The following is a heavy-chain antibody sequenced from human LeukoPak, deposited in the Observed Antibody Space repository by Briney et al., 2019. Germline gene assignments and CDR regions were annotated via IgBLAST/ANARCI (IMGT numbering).Heavy chain of an antibody. V-gene: IGHV1-2*06. D-gene: IGHD4-23*01. J-gene: IGHJ4*02. CDR2: INPNSGDT. CDR3: ASFAGYGGNSLDF. Sequence: ASVKVSCKAAGYTFTAYFIHWVRQAPGQGLERMGRINPNSGDTNYAQKFQGRVTMTRDTSISTAYIELSSLRSDDTAVYYCASFAGYGGNSLDFWGQGTLVTVSS. CDR1: GYTFTAYF.